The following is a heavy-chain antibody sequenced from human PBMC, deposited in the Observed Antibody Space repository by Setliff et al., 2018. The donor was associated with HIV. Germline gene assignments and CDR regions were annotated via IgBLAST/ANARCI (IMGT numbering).Heavy chain of an antibody. V-gene: IGHV3-23*01. CDR1: GFTFMNYA. CDR2: ISGSGGNT. D-gene: IGHD3-16*01. J-gene: IGHJ3*02. Sequence: LRLSCAASGFTFMNYAMSWVRQAPGKGLAWVSTISGSGGNTYYADSVKGRFTISRDNAENSLYLQMNSLRAEDTAVYYCARDYVWGRRAFDIWGPGTMVTVSS. CDR3: ARDYVWGRRAFDI.